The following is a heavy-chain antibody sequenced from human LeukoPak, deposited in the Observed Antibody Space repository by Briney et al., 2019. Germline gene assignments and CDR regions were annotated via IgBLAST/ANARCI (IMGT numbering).Heavy chain of an antibody. J-gene: IGHJ4*02. D-gene: IGHD1-26*01. CDR1: GGTFSSYA. CDR2: IIPIFGTA. V-gene: IGHV1-69*05. CDR3: ASRSAVGATGIGDY. Sequence: GASVKVSCKASGGTFSSYAISWVRQAPGQGLEWMGRIIPIFGTANYAQKFQGRVTITTDESTSTAYMELSSLRSEDTAVYYCASRSAVGATGIGDYWGQGTLVTASS.